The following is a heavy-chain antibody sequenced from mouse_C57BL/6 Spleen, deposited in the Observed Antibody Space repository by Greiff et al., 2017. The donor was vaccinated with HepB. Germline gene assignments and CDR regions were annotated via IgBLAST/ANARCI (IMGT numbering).Heavy chain of an antibody. J-gene: IGHJ4*01. D-gene: IGHD2-14*01. CDR1: GYTFTSYW. V-gene: IGHV1-52*01. Sequence: VQLQQPGAELVRPGSSVKLSCKASGYTFTSYWMHWVKQRPIQGLEWIGNIDPSDSETHYNQKFKDKATLTVDKSSSTAYMQLSSLTSEDSAVYYCAREVPRGYYYAMDYWGQGTSVTVSS. CDR3: AREVPRGYYYAMDY. CDR2: IDPSDSET.